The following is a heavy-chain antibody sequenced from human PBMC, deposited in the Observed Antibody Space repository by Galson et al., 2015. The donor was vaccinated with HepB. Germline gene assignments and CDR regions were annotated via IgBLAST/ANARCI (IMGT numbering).Heavy chain of an antibody. Sequence: SLRLSCAASGFTFSSYSMNWVRQAPGKGLEWVSSISSSSSYIYYADSVKGRFTISRDNAENSLYLQMNSLRAEDTAVYYCASLLAVAGNDAFDIWGQGTMVTVSS. CDR1: GFTFSSYS. D-gene: IGHD6-19*01. V-gene: IGHV3-21*01. CDR2: ISSSSSYI. J-gene: IGHJ3*02. CDR3: ASLLAVAGNDAFDI.